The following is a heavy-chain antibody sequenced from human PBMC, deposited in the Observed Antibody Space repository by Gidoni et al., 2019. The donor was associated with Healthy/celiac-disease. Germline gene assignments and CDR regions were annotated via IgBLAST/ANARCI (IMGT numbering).Heavy chain of an antibody. CDR2: IRSKAYGGTT. V-gene: IGHV3-49*02. D-gene: IGHD7-27*01. J-gene: IGHJ4*02. Sequence: IRSKAYGGTTEYAASVKGRFTISRDDSKSIAYLQMNSLKTEDTAVYYCTRDPSHLTGDIPSFDYWGQGTLVTVSS. CDR3: TRDPSHLTGDIPSFDY.